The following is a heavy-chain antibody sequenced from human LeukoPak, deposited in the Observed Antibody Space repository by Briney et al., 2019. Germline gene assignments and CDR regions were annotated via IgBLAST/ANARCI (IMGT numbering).Heavy chain of an antibody. CDR1: GFTFSSYW. Sequence: PGGSPRLSCAASGFTFSSYWMSWVRQAPGKGLEWVANIMQDGSEKYYVDSVKGRFTISRDNAKNSLYLQMNSLRAEDTAVYYCARDLIDYYFDYWGQGTLVTVSS. V-gene: IGHV3-7*01. J-gene: IGHJ4*02. CDR3: ARDLIDYYFDY. CDR2: IMQDGSEK.